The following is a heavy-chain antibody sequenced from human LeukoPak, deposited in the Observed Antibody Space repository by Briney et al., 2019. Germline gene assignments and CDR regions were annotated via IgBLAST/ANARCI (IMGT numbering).Heavy chain of an antibody. CDR3: ARGYYYGSGSYYDEPFFDY. Sequence: GASVKVSCKASGYTFTSYGISWVRQAPGQGLEWMGWISAYNGNTNYAQKLQGRVTMTTDTSTSTAYMELRSLRSDDTALYYCARGYYYGSGSYYDEPFFDYWGQGTLVTVSS. D-gene: IGHD3-10*01. CDR2: ISAYNGNT. CDR1: GYTFTSYG. V-gene: IGHV1-18*01. J-gene: IGHJ4*02.